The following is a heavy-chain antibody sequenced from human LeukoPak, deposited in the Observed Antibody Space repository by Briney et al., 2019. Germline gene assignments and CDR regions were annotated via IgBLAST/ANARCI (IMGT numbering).Heavy chain of an antibody. D-gene: IGHD5-18*01. J-gene: IGHJ4*02. V-gene: IGHV1-18*04. CDR2: ISAYNGNT. CDR3: ARGEVGDTAMVTLDY. Sequence: GASVKVSCKASGYTFTSYGISWVRQAPGQGPEWMGWISAYNGNTNYAQKLQGRVTMTTDTSTSTAYMELRSLRSDDTAVYYCARGEVGDTAMVTLDYWGQGTLVTVSS. CDR1: GYTFTSYG.